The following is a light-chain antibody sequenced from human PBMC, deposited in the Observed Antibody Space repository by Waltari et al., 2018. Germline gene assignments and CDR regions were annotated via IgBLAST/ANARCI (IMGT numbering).Light chain of an antibody. V-gene: IGLV3-1*01. CDR2: KGT. Sequence: SDLTQPPSVSVSPGQTAKITCSGDKLGTNFACWYQQKPGQSPVLVIYKGTLRPSEVPARCSGSNSENTATLTISGTQAMDEADYYCQTWDSSSVVVGGGTKLTVL. CDR1: KLGTNF. J-gene: IGLJ2*01. CDR3: QTWDSSSVV.